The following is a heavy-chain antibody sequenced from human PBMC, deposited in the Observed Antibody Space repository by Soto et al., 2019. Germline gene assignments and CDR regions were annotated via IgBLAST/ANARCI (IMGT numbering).Heavy chain of an antibody. CDR1: GFTFNNYA. J-gene: IGHJ4*02. Sequence: ESGGGVVQPGRSLRLSCAASGFTFNNYAMHWVRQAPGTGLEWVAVISYDVNNKFYADSVKGRFIISRDNSKNTLYLQMNSLRPDDTAVYYCARKLSNCGGDCYYIDYWGQGTLVTVSS. CDR3: ARKLSNCGGDCYYIDY. CDR2: ISYDVNNK. D-gene: IGHD2-21*02. V-gene: IGHV3-30-3*01.